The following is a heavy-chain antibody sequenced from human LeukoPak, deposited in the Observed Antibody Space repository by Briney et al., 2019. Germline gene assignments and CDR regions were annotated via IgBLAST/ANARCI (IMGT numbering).Heavy chain of an antibody. D-gene: IGHD3-9*01. Sequence: ASVKVSCKASGYTFTSYDINWVRQATGQGLEWMGWMNPNSGNTGYAQKFQGRVTMTRNTSISTAYMELSSLRSEDTAVYYCARGQTGSVRYFDWLLSAHDAFDIWGQGTMVTVSS. V-gene: IGHV1-8*01. CDR1: GYTFTSYD. J-gene: IGHJ3*02. CDR3: ARGQTGSVRYFDWLLSAHDAFDI. CDR2: MNPNSGNT.